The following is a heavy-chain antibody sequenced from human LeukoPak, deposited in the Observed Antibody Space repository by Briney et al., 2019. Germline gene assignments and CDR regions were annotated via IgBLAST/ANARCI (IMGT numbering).Heavy chain of an antibody. J-gene: IGHJ3*02. CDR2: ICGSGGRT. D-gene: IGHD4-17*01. CDR1: GSTVSSYA. Sequence: GGSLRLSCAASGSTVSSYAMPWVRQAPGKGLEWVSSICGSGGRTLYADSVKGRFTISRDNFKNTLYLQMNSLRVEDTAVYHCAKDPNGDYIGTFDMWGQGTMVTVSS. CDR3: AKDPNGDYIGTFDM. V-gene: IGHV3-23*01.